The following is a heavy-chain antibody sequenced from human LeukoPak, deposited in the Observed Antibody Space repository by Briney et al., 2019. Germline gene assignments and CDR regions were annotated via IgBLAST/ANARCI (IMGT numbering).Heavy chain of an antibody. V-gene: IGHV4-34*01. D-gene: IGHD3-22*01. J-gene: IGHJ5*02. CDR2: INHSGST. Sequence: SETLSLTCAVYGGSFSGYYWSWIRQPPGKGLEWIGEINHSGSTNYNPSLKSRVTISVDTSKNQFSLKLSSVTAADTAVYYCARERGRLYYYDSSGYPNWFDPWGQGTLVTVSS. CDR1: GGSFSGYY. CDR3: ARERGRLYYYDSSGYPNWFDP.